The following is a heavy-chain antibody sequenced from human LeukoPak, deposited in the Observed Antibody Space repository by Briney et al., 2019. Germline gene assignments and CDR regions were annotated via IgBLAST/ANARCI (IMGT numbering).Heavy chain of an antibody. CDR2: IYWNSGLI. V-gene: IGHV3-9*01. D-gene: IGHD2-8*02. CDR3: VKDRSRRPRTVAYILDY. Sequence: PGGSLRLSCGASGFTFADSAMHWVRQPPGKGLEWVSGIYWNSGLIGYADSVRGRFTISRDNARNTLYLQLNSLRPEDSALYYCVKDRSRRPRTVAYILDYWGQGTLVTVSS. J-gene: IGHJ4*02. CDR1: GFTFADSA.